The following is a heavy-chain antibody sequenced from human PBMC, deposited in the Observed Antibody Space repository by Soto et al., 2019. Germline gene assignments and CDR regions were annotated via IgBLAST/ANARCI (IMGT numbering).Heavy chain of an antibody. D-gene: IGHD3-10*01. J-gene: IGHJ3*01. CDR2: IYYSGST. Sequence: QVQLQESGRGLVKPSETLSLTCTVSSGSISSYDWSWIRQPPGKGLEWIGYIYYSGSTNYNPSLKSRVTISVDTSKNQFSLKLTSMTAADTAVYYCARRYGSAFDFWAQGTMVTVSS. V-gene: IGHV4-59*01. CDR3: ARRYGSAFDF. CDR1: SGSISSYD.